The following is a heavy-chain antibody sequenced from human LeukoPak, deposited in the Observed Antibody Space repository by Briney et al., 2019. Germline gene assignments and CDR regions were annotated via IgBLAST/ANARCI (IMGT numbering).Heavy chain of an antibody. CDR1: GFTFSSYA. Sequence: GGSLRLSCAASGFTFSSYAMHWVRQAPGKGLEWVAVISYDGSNKYYADSVKGRFTISRDNSKNTLYLQMNSLRAEDTAVYYCASAIRSPAIDYWGQGTLVTVSS. D-gene: IGHD2-2*01. CDR3: ASAIRSPAIDY. J-gene: IGHJ4*02. V-gene: IGHV3-30-3*01. CDR2: ISYDGSNK.